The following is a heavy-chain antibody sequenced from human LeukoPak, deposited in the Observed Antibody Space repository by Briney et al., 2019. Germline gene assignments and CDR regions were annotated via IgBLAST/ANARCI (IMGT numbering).Heavy chain of an antibody. Sequence: SVKVSCKASGGTFSSYAISWVRQAPGQGLEWMGGIIPIFGTANYAQKFQGRVTITADKSTSTAYMELSSLRSEDTAVYYCARLDGLTHHYYYYYMDVWGKGTTVTISS. V-gene: IGHV1-69*06. J-gene: IGHJ6*03. CDR1: GGTFSSYA. CDR3: ARLDGLTHHYYYYYMDV. D-gene: IGHD3-10*01. CDR2: IIPIFGTA.